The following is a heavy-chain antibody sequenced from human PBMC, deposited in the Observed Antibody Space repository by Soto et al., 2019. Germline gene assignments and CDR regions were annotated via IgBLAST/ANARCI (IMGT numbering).Heavy chain of an antibody. CDR1: GGSVSGYY. D-gene: IGHD3-9*01. J-gene: IGHJ6*02. V-gene: IGHV4-59*02. CDR2: IYYTESP. Sequence: SETLSLTCTVSGGSVSGYYWNWIRQSPGKGLEWIGYIYYTESPSYNPSLKSRLTISVDTSKSQFYLKLSSVTAADTAVYYCARDWLSSYYYYGMDVWGQGTTVTVSS. CDR3: ARDWLSSYYYYGMDV.